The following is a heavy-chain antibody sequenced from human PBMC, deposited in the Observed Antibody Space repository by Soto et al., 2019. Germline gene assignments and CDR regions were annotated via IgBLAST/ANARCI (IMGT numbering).Heavy chain of an antibody. D-gene: IGHD3-10*01. V-gene: IGHV3-53*04. CDR1: GFTVSSNY. CDR2: IYSGGST. J-gene: IGHJ6*03. Sequence: GGSLRLSCAASGFTVSSNYMSWVRQAPGKGLEWVSVIYSGGSTYYADSVKGRFTISRPNSKNTLYLQMNSLRAEDTAVYYCARDLPFKPNRSFGELPNYYYYYYMDVWGKGTTVTVSS. CDR3: ARDLPFKPNRSFGELPNYYYYYYMDV.